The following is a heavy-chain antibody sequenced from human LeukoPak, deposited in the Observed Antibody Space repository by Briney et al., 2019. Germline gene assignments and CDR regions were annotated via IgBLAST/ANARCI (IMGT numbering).Heavy chain of an antibody. V-gene: IGHV4-59*01. D-gene: IGHD5/OR15-5a*01. CDR2: IYYSGST. J-gene: IGHJ4*02. CDR3: ARGSLGREVSAFFKN. CDR1: GGSISSYY. Sequence: SETLSLTCTVSGGSISSYYWSWIRQPPGKGPEWIGYIYYSGSTNYNPSLKSRVTISVDTSKNQFSLKLSSVTAADTAVYYCARGSLGREVSAFFKNWGQGILVTVSS.